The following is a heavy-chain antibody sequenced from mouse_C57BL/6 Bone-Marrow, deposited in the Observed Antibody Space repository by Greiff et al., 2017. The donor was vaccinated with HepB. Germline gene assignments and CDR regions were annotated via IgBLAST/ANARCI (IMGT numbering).Heavy chain of an antibody. CDR2: IDPSDSYT. V-gene: IGHV1-69*01. CDR1: GYTFTSYW. CDR3: ARKDGYDRNAMDY. D-gene: IGHD2-2*01. J-gene: IGHJ4*01. Sequence: QVQLQQPGAELVMPGASVKLSCKASGYTFTSYWMHWVKQRPGQGLEWIGEIDPSDSYTNYNQKFKGKSTLTVDKSSSTAYMQLSSLTSEDSAVYDCARKDGYDRNAMDYWGQGTSVTVSS.